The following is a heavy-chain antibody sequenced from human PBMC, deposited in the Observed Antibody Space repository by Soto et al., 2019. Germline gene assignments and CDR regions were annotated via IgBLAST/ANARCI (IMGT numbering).Heavy chain of an antibody. CDR1: GGSFSGYY. Sequence: SETLSLTCAVYGGSFSGYYWSWIRQPPGKGLEWIGEINHSGSTNYNPSLKSRVTISVDTSKNQFSLKLSSVTAADTAVYYCARGEVATAIWSFGDSSSYPYSYGMDVWGQGTTVTVSS. J-gene: IGHJ6*02. CDR3: ARGEVATAIWSFGDSSSYPYSYGMDV. V-gene: IGHV4-34*01. CDR2: INHSGST. D-gene: IGHD5-18*01.